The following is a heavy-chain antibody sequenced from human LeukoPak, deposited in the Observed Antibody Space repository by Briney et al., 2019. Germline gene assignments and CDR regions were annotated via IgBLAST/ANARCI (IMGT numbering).Heavy chain of an antibody. Sequence: GGSLRLSCAASGFTFSSYAMSWVRQAPGKGLEWVSAISGSGGSTYYADFVKGRFTISRDNSKNTLYLQMNSLRAEDTAVYYCAKATWNYYDSSGYVDYWGQGTLVTVSS. D-gene: IGHD3-22*01. V-gene: IGHV3-23*01. CDR2: ISGSGGST. J-gene: IGHJ4*02. CDR3: AKATWNYYDSSGYVDY. CDR1: GFTFSSYA.